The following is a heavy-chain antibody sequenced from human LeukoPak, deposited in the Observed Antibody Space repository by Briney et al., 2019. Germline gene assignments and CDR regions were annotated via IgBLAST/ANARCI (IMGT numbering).Heavy chain of an antibody. CDR3: ARNTIFGVVIRLHYYYMDV. D-gene: IGHD3-3*01. Sequence: ASVKVSCKASGYTFTSYDINWVRQATGQGLEWMGWMNPNSGNTGYAQKFQGRVTMTRNTSISTAYMELSSLRSEDTAVYYCARNTIFGVVIRLHYYYMDVWGKGTTVTVSS. CDR2: MNPNSGNT. CDR1: GYTFTSYD. V-gene: IGHV1-8*01. J-gene: IGHJ6*03.